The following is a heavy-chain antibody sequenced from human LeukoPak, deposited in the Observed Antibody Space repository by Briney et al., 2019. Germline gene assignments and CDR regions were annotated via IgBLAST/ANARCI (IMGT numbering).Heavy chain of an antibody. V-gene: IGHV1-18*01. CDR1: GYTFTSYG. CDR3: ARLGGYDLLSNWFDP. J-gene: IGHJ5*02. Sequence: ASVKVSCKASGYTFTSYGISWVRQAPGQGLEWMGWISAYNGNTNYAQKLQGRVTMTTDTSTSTAYMELSSLRSEDTAVYYCARLGGYDLLSNWFDPWGQGTLVTVSS. CDR2: ISAYNGNT. D-gene: IGHD5-12*01.